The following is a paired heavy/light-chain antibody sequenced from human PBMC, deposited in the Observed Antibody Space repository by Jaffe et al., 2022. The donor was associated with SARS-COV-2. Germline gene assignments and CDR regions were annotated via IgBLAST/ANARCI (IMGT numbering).Heavy chain of an antibody. CDR3: AGGGPQAFDY. Sequence: QVELQQSGPGLVKPSQSLSLTCAIAGDLVSSDTAAWNWVRQSPSRGLEWLGRTYFRSQWHTDYADSVRGRVLIIADSSRNQFSLQVNSVTPEDTAVYYCAGGGPQAFDYWGQGSPVTVST. CDR2: TYFRSQWHT. J-gene: IGHJ4*02. CDR1: GDLVSSDTAA. V-gene: IGHV6-1*01.
Light chain of an antibody. CDR3: QQTSSLPWT. Sequence: DIQMTQSPSSLSASVGDRVTLTCRASQDISKHLNWFQQKSGKAPKLLIYATSSLQSGVPSRFSGRGSGTDFSLSISNLQPEDFATYFCQQTSSLPWTFGLGTRVEVK. CDR1: QDISKH. J-gene: IGKJ1*01. CDR2: ATS. V-gene: IGKV1-39*01.